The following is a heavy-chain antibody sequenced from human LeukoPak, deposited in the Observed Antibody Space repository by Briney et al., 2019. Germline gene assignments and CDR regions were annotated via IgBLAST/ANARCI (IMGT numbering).Heavy chain of an antibody. V-gene: IGHV1-8*02. CDR2: MNPNSGNT. Sequence: ASVKVSCKASGYTFTSYYMHWVRQAPGQGLEWMGWMNPNSGNTGYAQKFQGRVTMTRNTSISTAYMELSSLRSEDTAVYYCARNEYYYDSSGYWTTFDIWGQGTMVTVSS. D-gene: IGHD3-22*01. J-gene: IGHJ3*02. CDR1: GYTFTSYY. CDR3: ARNEYYYDSSGYWTTFDI.